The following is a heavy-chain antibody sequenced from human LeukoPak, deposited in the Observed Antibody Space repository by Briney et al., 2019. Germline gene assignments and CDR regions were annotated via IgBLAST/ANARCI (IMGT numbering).Heavy chain of an antibody. V-gene: IGHV3-30*02. CDR2: IRYDGSNK. Sequence: PGGSLRLSCAASGFTFSSYGMHWVRQAPGKGLEWVAFIRYDGSNKYYADSVKGRFTISRDNSKNTLYLQMNSLRAEDTAVYYCARDQGDGYNLFDYWGQGTLVTVSS. CDR1: GFTFSSYG. CDR3: ARDQGDGYNLFDY. D-gene: IGHD5-24*01. J-gene: IGHJ4*02.